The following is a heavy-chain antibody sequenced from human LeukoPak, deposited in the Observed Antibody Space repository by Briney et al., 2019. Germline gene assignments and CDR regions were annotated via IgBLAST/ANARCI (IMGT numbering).Heavy chain of an antibody. CDR2: IYYSGST. Sequence: SETLSLTCAVYGGSFSGYYWSWLRQPPGKGLEWIGYIYYSGSTNYNPSLKSRVTISVDTSKNQFSLKLSSVTAADTAVYYCAPYSGLKAFDIWGQGTMVTVSS. CDR1: GGSFSGYY. J-gene: IGHJ3*02. CDR3: APYSGLKAFDI. D-gene: IGHD6-19*01. V-gene: IGHV4-34*11.